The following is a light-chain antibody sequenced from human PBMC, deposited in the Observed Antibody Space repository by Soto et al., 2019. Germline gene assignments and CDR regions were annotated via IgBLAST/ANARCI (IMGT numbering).Light chain of an antibody. V-gene: IGKV2-40*01. Sequence: VMTQTPLSLSVTPGEPASMSCRSSQSLLESDDGNTYLDWYLQTPGQSPQLLIYTVSSRASGVPDRFSGSGSDTDFTLKISRVGAEDVGIYYCMQSLEFPYTFGQGTKLEI. CDR2: TVS. J-gene: IGKJ2*01. CDR1: QSLLESDDGNTY. CDR3: MQSLEFPYT.